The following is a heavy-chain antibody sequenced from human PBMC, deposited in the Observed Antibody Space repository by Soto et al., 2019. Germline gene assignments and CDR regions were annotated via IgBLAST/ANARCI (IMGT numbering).Heavy chain of an antibody. CDR2: INHSGST. CDR3: ARDRSGYDFWSGLDY. V-gene: IGHV4-34*01. CDR1: GGSFSGYY. D-gene: IGHD3-3*01. J-gene: IGHJ4*02. Sequence: PSETLSLTCAVYGGSFSGYYWSWIRQPPGKGLEWIGEINHSGSTDYNPSLKSRVTISVDTSKNQFSLKLSSVTAADAAVYYCARDRSGYDFWSGLDYWGQGTLVTVSS.